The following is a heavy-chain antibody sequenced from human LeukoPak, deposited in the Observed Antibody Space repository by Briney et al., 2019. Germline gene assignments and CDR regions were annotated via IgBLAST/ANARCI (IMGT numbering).Heavy chain of an antibody. J-gene: IGHJ4*02. CDR1: GGSFSGYY. CDR2: INHSGST. CDR3: AREPAYYDILTGYWGSVDY. V-gene: IGHV4-34*01. D-gene: IGHD3-9*01. Sequence: SETLSLTCAVYGGSFSGYYWSWIRQPPGKGLEWIGEINHSGSTNYNPSLKSRVTIPVDTSKNQFSLKLSSVTAADTAVYYCAREPAYYDILTGYWGSVDYWGQGTLVTVSS.